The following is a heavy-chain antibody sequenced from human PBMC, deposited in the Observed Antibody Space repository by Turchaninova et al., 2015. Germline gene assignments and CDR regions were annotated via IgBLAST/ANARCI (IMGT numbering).Heavy chain of an antibody. J-gene: IGHJ4*02. D-gene: IGHD6-6*01. CDR2: ISLNSGSI. Sequence: EVQLVESGGGLVQPGWSLRLPCAASGFPFDVYAMHGGRQAPGKGLEWVSGISLNSGSIGYADSVKGRFTISRDNAKNSLYLQMNSLGAEDMALYYCAKDISSIATNYFHYWGQGTLVTVSS. CDR1: GFPFDVYA. CDR3: AKDISSIATNYFHY. V-gene: IGHV3-9*03.